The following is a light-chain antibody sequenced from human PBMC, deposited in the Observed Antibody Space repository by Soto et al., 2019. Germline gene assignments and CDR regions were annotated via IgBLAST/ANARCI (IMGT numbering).Light chain of an antibody. J-gene: IGKJ5*01. Sequence: DIQMTQSPSTLSASVGDRVTITGRASQSISRWLAWYQQKPGKAPKALIYDASTLRSGVPSRFSGGGSGTEFTLTISSLQPDDFATYYCQQYSTYSTFGQGTRLEIK. CDR2: DAS. V-gene: IGKV1-5*01. CDR3: QQYSTYST. CDR1: QSISRW.